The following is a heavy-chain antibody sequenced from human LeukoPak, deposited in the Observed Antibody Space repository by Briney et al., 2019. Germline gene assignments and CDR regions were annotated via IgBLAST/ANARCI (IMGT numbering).Heavy chain of an antibody. CDR1: GGTFSSYA. D-gene: IGHD2-21*02. CDR2: IIPIFGTA. J-gene: IGHJ6*03. CDR3: ARGRLMFHMDV. Sequence: SVKVSCKASGGTFSSYAISWVRQAPGQGLEWMGGIIPIFGTANYAQKFQGRVTITRNTSISTAYMELSSLRSEDTAVYYCARGRLMFHMDVWGKGTTVTVSS. V-gene: IGHV1-69*05.